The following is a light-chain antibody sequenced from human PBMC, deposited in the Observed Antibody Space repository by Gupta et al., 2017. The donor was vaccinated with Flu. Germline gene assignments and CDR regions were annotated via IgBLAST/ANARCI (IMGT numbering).Light chain of an antibody. CDR2: GAS. J-gene: IGKJ1*01. V-gene: IGKV3-15*01. CDR1: QSVNSD. CDR3: QQYNNWPRT. Sequence: VMTQSPATLSVSPGERATLSCRARQSVNSDLAWYQQKPGQAPRLLIYGASTRATGIPARFSGSGSGTEFTLTISSLQSEDFAVYYCQQYNNWPRTFGQGTKV.